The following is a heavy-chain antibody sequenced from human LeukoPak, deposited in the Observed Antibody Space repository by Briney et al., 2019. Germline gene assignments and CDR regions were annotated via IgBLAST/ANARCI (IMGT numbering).Heavy chain of an antibody. Sequence: EASVKVSCKASGGTFSSYSISWVRQAPGQGLEWMGGIIPIFGTANYAQKFQGRVTITTDESTSTAYMELSGLRSEDTAVYYCAREGSTYYMDVWGKGTTVTVSS. J-gene: IGHJ6*03. CDR2: IIPIFGTA. D-gene: IGHD1-1*01. V-gene: IGHV1-69*05. CDR3: AREGSTYYMDV. CDR1: GGTFSSYS.